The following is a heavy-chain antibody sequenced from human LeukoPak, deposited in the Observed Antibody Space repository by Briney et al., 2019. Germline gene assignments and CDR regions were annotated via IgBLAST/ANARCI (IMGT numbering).Heavy chain of an antibody. J-gene: IGHJ6*02. D-gene: IGHD1-1*01. CDR2: ISGSGGST. Sequence: GASLRLSCAASGFSFSSFDMSWVRQAPGEGLEWVSGISGSGGSTYYTDSVKGRFTISRDNSKNTLYLQMNSLGAEDTAVYYCAKVSWSPGTDVWGQGTTVTVSS. CDR3: AKVSWSPGTDV. V-gene: IGHV3-23*01. CDR1: GFSFSSFD.